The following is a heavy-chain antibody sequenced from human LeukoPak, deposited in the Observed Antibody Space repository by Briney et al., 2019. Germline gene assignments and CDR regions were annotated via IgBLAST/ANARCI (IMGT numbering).Heavy chain of an antibody. J-gene: IGHJ4*02. Sequence: GASVKVSCKASGYTFTSYGISWVRQASGQGLEWMGWISAYNGNTNYAQKLQGRVTMTTDTSTSTAYMELRSLRSDDTAVYYCARTWGYYDSSGYLDYWGQGTLVTVSS. CDR2: ISAYNGNT. V-gene: IGHV1-18*01. CDR1: GYTFTSYG. D-gene: IGHD3-22*01. CDR3: ARTWGYYDSSGYLDY.